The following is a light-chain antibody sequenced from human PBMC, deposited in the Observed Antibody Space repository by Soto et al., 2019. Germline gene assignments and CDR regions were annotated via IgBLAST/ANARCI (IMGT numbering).Light chain of an antibody. V-gene: IGKV1-5*01. CDR2: DAS. J-gene: IGKJ3*01. CDR1: QSISDS. CDR3: QQYNSYVFT. Sequence: DIRMTQSPSTLSASVGDRVTITCRASQSISDSLAWYQQKPGKAPKLLIYDASNLESGVPSRFSGSGSGTEFTLRISNLQPADFATYYCQQYNSYVFTFGPGTTVDV.